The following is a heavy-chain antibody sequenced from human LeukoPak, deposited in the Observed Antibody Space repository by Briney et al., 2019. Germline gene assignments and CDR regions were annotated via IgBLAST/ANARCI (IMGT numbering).Heavy chain of an antibody. Sequence: GGSLRLSCAASGFSIRGYWMHWVHQAPGKGLMWVSRIKSDGSWTNYADSVRGRFTISRDNAKNTLYLQMIGLRAEDTAIYYCVRDGDAYDFDHWGQGILVTVSS. CDR2: IKSDGSWT. V-gene: IGHV3-74*01. D-gene: IGHD5-12*01. CDR3: VRDGDAYDFDH. J-gene: IGHJ4*02. CDR1: GFSIRGYW.